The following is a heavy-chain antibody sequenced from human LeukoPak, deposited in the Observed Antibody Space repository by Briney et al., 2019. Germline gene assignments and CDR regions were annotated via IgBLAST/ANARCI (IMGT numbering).Heavy chain of an antibody. CDR1: GFTFSTYW. CDR2: INSDGSSP. V-gene: IGHV3-74*01. J-gene: IGHJ5*02. CDR3: AKESELLCGGWFDP. Sequence: GGSLRLSCAASGFTFSTYWMHWVRQAPGKGLVWVSCINSDGSSPSYADSVKGRFTISRDNSKNTLYLQMNSLKAEDTAVYYCAKESELLCGGWFDPWGQGTLVTVSS. D-gene: IGHD2-2*01.